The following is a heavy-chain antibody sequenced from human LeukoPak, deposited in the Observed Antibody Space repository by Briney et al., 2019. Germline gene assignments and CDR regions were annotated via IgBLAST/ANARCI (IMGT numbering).Heavy chain of an antibody. Sequence: GGSLRLSCAASGFAFSSNAMTWVRQAPGKGLEWLSYISGSGSVQYYADSVKGRFTISRDNAKNSLYLQMNSLRAEDTAVYYCARGSEWELLSCDFWGQGTVVTVSS. J-gene: IGHJ4*02. CDR3: ARGSEWELLSCDF. CDR2: ISGSGSVQ. V-gene: IGHV3-48*01. D-gene: IGHD1-26*01. CDR1: GFAFSSNA.